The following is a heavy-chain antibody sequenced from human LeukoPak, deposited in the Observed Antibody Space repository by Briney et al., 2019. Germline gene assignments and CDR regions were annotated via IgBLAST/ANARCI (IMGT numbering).Heavy chain of an antibody. CDR3: ARGARAGYNLEPFDY. D-gene: IGHD5-24*01. CDR2: IYYSGST. V-gene: IGHV4-59*08. J-gene: IGHJ4*02. Sequence: SETLSLTCTVSGGSISSYYWSWIRQPPGKGLEWIGYIYYSGSTKYSPSLKSRVTISVDTSKNQFSLKLRSVTAADTAVYYCARGARAGYNLEPFDYWGQGTLVTVSS. CDR1: GGSISSYY.